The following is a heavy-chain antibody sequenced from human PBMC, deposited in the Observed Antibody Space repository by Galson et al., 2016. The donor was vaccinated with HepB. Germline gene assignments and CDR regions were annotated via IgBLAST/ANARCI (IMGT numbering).Heavy chain of an antibody. D-gene: IGHD6-13*01. CDR2: TIPIFGTA. Sequence: SVKVSCKASGSTFSSYAINWVRQAPGQGLEWMGGTIPIFGTANYAQKFQGRVTITADESTSTAYMELSSLRSEDTAEYYCARHRPGLIEQLVHAFDIWGQGTMVTVSS. CDR1: GSTFSSYA. CDR3: ARHRPGLIEQLVHAFDI. V-gene: IGHV1-69*13. J-gene: IGHJ3*02.